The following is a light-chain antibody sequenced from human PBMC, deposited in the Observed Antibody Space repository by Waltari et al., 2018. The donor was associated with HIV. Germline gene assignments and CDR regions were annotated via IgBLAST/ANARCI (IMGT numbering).Light chain of an antibody. Sequence: DIQMTQSPSSLSASIGDRVTIICRASQAINNDLNWYYQKPGKAPKLLIYGASSLQSGVPSRFSASGSGTDFTLTISSLQAEDFATYYCQQSYTLPNSFGQGTKLEIK. CDR2: GAS. J-gene: IGKJ2*03. V-gene: IGKV1-39*01. CDR1: QAINND. CDR3: QQSYTLPNS.